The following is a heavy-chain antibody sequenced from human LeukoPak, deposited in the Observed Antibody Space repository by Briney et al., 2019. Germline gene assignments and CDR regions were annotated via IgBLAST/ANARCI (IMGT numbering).Heavy chain of an antibody. CDR3: ARGSLTGYSFDY. V-gene: IGHV1-69*05. Sequence: SVKVSCKASGYTFTSYGINWVRQAPGQGLEWMGGIIPMFGTPNYAQKFQGRVTMSRDMSTSTVYMEVTSPRSEDTAVYYCARGSLTGYSFDYWGQGTLVTVSS. CDR1: GYTFTSYG. J-gene: IGHJ4*02. CDR2: IIPMFGTP. D-gene: IGHD3-9*01.